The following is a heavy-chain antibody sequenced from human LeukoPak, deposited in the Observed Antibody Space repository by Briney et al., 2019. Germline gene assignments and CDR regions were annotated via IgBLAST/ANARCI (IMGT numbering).Heavy chain of an antibody. D-gene: IGHD4-17*01. CDR2: IYYSGST. J-gene: IGHJ4*02. Sequence: SETLSLTCAVYGGSFSGYYWSWIRQPPGKGLEWIGYIYYSGSTNYNPSLKSRVTISVDTSKNQFSLKLSSVTAADTAVYYCARETRYGDYDYWGQGTLVTVSS. CDR3: ARETRYGDYDY. V-gene: IGHV4-59*01. CDR1: GGSFSGYY.